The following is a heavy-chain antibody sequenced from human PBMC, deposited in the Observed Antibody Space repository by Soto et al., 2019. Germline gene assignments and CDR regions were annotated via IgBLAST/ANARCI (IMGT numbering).Heavy chain of an antibody. D-gene: IGHD3-9*01. CDR1: GGTFSSYT. V-gene: IGHV1-69*08. CDR3: ARDTQGILTAVGNYYYGMDV. Sequence: QVQLVQSGAEVKKPGSSVKVSCKASGGTFSSYTISWVRQAPGQGLEWMGRIIPILGIANYAQKFQGRVTITADKSTSTAYMELSSLRSEDTAVYYCARDTQGILTAVGNYYYGMDVWGQGTTVTVSS. CDR2: IIPILGIA. J-gene: IGHJ6*02.